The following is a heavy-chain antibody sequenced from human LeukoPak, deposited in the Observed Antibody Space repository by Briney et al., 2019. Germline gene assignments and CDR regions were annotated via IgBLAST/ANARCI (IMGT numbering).Heavy chain of an antibody. D-gene: IGHD2-15*01. V-gene: IGHV4-59*01. CDR2: IYYSEST. J-gene: IGHJ5*02. Sequence: PSETLSLTCTVSGGSISSYYWSWIRQPPGKGLEWIGYIYYSESTNYNPSLKSRVTISVDTSKNQFSLKLSSVTAADTAVYYCARVVTPGYCSGGSCYRWFDPWGQGTLVTVSS. CDR3: ARVVTPGYCSGGSCYRWFDP. CDR1: GGSISSYY.